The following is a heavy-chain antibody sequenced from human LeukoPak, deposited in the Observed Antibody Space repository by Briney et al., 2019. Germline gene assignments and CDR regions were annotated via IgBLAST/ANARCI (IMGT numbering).Heavy chain of an antibody. CDR2: LYTGGTT. J-gene: IGHJ4*01. CDR3: AAGQTLWNYFDL. Sequence: GGSLRLSCAASGFNVSNNHMIWVRRAPGKGPEWVSVLYTGGTTYYADSVKGRFSISRDIYKNTVYLQMNSLRPGDTAVYHCAAGQTLWNYFDLWGHGTLVAVSS. D-gene: IGHD3-16*01. CDR1: GFNVSNNH. V-gene: IGHV3-66*02.